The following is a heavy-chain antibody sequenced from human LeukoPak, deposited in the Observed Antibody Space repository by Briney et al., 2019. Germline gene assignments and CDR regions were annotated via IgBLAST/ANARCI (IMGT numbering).Heavy chain of an antibody. V-gene: IGHV3-23*01. Sequence: GGSLRLSCAASGFTFSSYAMSWVRQAPGKGLEWVSAISGSGGSTNYADSVKGRFTISRDNSKNTLYLQMNSLRAEGTAVYYCAKMYSSSWYSAFDFWGQGTLVTVSS. CDR1: GFTFSSYA. D-gene: IGHD6-13*01. J-gene: IGHJ4*02. CDR3: AKMYSSSWYSAFDF. CDR2: ISGSGGST.